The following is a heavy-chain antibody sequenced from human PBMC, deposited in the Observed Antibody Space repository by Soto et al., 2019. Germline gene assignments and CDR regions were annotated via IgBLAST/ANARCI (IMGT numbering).Heavy chain of an antibody. J-gene: IGHJ6*02. D-gene: IGHD6-13*01. Sequence: GASVKVSCKASGYTFTSYGISWVRQAPGQGLEWMGWISAYNGNTNYAQKLQGRVTMTTDTSTSTAYKELRSLRSDDTAVYYCERDIKSSSWYRDYYYGMDVWGQGTTVTVS. CDR1: GYTFTSYG. CDR2: ISAYNGNT. V-gene: IGHV1-18*01. CDR3: ERDIKSSSWYRDYYYGMDV.